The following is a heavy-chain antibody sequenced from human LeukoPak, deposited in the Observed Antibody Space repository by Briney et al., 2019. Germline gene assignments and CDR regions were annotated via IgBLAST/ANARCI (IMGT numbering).Heavy chain of an antibody. CDR2: IYYSGST. V-gene: IGHV4-39*02. CDR3: ARDVDIVATVWFDP. CDR1: GGSISSSSYY. D-gene: IGHD5-12*01. J-gene: IGHJ5*02. Sequence: SETLSLTCTVSGGSISSSSYYWGWIRQPPGKGLEWIGTIYYSGSTYYNPSLKSRVTISVDTSQSQFSLRLSSVTAADTAVYYCARDVDIVATVWFDPWGQGTLVTVSS.